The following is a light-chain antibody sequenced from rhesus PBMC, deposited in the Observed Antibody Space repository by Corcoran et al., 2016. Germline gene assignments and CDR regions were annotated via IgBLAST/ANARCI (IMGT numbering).Light chain of an antibody. CDR3: QHSYGTPYS. J-gene: IGKJ2*01. V-gene: IGKV1-74*01. CDR2: KAS. Sequence: DIQMTQSPSSLSASVGDRVTITCRASVNVHNYLHWYQQKPGKAPNQLIYKASTLQSRVPSRFSGSGSGTDFTLTISSLQPEDFATDYCQHSYGTPYSFGQGTKVEIK. CDR1: VNVHNY.